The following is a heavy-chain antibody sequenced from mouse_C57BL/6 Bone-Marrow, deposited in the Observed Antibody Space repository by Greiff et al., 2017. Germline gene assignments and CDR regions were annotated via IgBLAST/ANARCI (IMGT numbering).Heavy chain of an antibody. Sequence: VQLQQSGAELVRPGASVKLSCTASGFNIKDDYMHWVKQRPEQGLEWIRWIDPENGDTEYASKFQGKATITADTSSNTAYLQLSSLTSEDTAVYYCRGTMGFAYWGQGTLVTVSA. CDR1: GFNIKDDY. D-gene: IGHD2-3*01. CDR2: IDPENGDT. J-gene: IGHJ3*01. V-gene: IGHV14-4*01. CDR3: RGTMGFAY.